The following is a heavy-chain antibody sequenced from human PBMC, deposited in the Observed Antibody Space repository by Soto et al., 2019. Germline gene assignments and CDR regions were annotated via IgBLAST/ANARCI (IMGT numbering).Heavy chain of an antibody. Sequence: PVWSLRLSCTASLFTFSSYWMHLVRHSPGKGLVWVSRINSDGSSTSYADSVKGRFTISRDNAKNTLYLQMNSLRAEDTAVYYCARDPNWNSYFDYWGQGTLVTVSS. D-gene: IGHD1-1*01. V-gene: IGHV3-74*01. CDR3: ARDPNWNSYFDY. CDR1: LFTFSSYW. J-gene: IGHJ4*02. CDR2: INSDGSST.